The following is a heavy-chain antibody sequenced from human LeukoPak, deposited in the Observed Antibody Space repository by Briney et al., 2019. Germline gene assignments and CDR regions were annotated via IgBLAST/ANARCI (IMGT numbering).Heavy chain of an antibody. CDR2: IRYDGSNK. J-gene: IGHJ6*03. CDR1: GFTFSSYG. D-gene: IGHD6-13*01. Sequence: GGSLRLSCAASGFTFSSYGMHWVRQAPGKGLEWVAFIRYDGSNKYYADSVKGRFTISRDNSKNTLYLQMNSLRAEDTAVYYCAKDAMGSSWGIYYYYYMDVWGKGTTVTVSS. V-gene: IGHV3-30*02. CDR3: AKDAMGSSWGIYYYYYMDV.